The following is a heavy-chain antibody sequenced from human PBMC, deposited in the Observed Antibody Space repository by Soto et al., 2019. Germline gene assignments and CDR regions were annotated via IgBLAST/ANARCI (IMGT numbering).Heavy chain of an antibody. J-gene: IGHJ4*02. Sequence: SGPTLVNPTQTLTLTCTFSGFSLSTSGMCVSWIRQPPGKALEWLARIDWDDDKYYSTSLKTRLTISKDTSKNQVVLTMTNMDPVDTATYYCARGAYSYGSLTPDYWGQGTLVTVSS. D-gene: IGHD5-18*01. CDR1: GFSLSTSGMC. CDR2: IDWDDDK. CDR3: ARGAYSYGSLTPDY. V-gene: IGHV2-70*11.